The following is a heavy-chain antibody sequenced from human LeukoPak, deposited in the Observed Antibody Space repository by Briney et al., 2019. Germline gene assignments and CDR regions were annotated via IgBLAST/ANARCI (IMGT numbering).Heavy chain of an antibody. Sequence: GGSLRLSCAASGFTFSSYWMHWVRQAPGKGLVWVSRINSDGSSTSYADSVKGRFTISRDNAKNTLYLQMNSLRAEDTAVFYCARALAVAGTGGFDPWGQGTLVTVSS. CDR1: GFTFSSYW. J-gene: IGHJ5*02. D-gene: IGHD6-19*01. CDR3: ARALAVAGTGGFDP. V-gene: IGHV3-74*01. CDR2: INSDGSST.